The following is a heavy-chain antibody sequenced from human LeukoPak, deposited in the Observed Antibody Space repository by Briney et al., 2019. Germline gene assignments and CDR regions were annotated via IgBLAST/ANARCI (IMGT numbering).Heavy chain of an antibody. J-gene: IGHJ4*02. CDR2: IIPIFGTA. D-gene: IGHD5-12*01. Sequence: SVKVSCKASGGTFSSYAISWVRQAPGQGLEWMGGIIPIFGTANYAQKSQGRVTITADTSTSTAYMELRSLRSDDTAVYYCARSRWLRSFFDYWGQGTLVTVSS. CDR1: GGTFSSYA. V-gene: IGHV1-69*06. CDR3: ARSRWLRSFFDY.